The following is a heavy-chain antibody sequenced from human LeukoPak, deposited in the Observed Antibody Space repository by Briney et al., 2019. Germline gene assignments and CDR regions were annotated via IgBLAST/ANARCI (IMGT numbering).Heavy chain of an antibody. V-gene: IGHV3-53*01. CDR1: GFTFSSYA. D-gene: IGHD2-2*01. CDR3: ASRPAATPYYYYYGMDV. Sequence: GGSLRLSCSASGFTFSSYAMHWVRQAPGKGLEWVSVIYSGGSTYYVDSVKGRFTISRDNSKNTLYLQMNSLRAEDTAVYYCASRPAATPYYYYYGMDVWGQGTTVTVSS. CDR2: IYSGGST. J-gene: IGHJ6*02.